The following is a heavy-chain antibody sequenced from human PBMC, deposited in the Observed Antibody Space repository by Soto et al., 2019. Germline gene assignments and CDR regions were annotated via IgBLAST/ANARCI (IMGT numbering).Heavy chain of an antibody. J-gene: IGHJ6*02. CDR2: IYYTGTT. CDR3: ARDPHCSSTSCYPYYGMDV. V-gene: IGHV4-39*07. Sequence: SETLSLTCTVSGDSISSRHYYWGWIRQPPGKKLEWIGTIYYTGTTYYNPSLKSRLILSVDTSKSQFSLNLSSVTAADTAVYYCARDPHCSSTSCYPYYGMDVWGQGTTVTVSS. CDR1: GDSISSRHYY. D-gene: IGHD2-2*01.